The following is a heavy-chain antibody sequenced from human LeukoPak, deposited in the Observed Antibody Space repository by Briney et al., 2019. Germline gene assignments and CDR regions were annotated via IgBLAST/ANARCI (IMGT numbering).Heavy chain of an antibody. CDR3: ARDRLEGTDYDFWSGYYHYYGMDV. CDR1: GFTFSSYA. Sequence: PGRSLRLSCAASGFTFSSYAMHWVRQAPGKGLEWVAVISYDGSNKYYADSVKGRFTISRDNSKNTLYLQMNSLRAEDTAVYYCARDRLEGTDYDFWSGYYHYYGMDVWGQGTTVTVSS. CDR2: ISYDGSNK. J-gene: IGHJ6*02. D-gene: IGHD3-3*01. V-gene: IGHV3-30-3*01.